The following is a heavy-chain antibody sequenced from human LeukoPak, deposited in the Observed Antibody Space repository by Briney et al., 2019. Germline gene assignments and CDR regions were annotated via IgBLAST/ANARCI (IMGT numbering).Heavy chain of an antibody. CDR3: ARDLYYDFWSGYLLDH. D-gene: IGHD3-3*01. Sequence: GGSLRLSCAASGFTFSSYAMHWVRQAPGKGLEWVAVISYDGSNKYYADSVKGRFTISRDNSKNTLYLQMNSLRVEDTAVYYCARDLYYDFWSGYLLDHWGQGTLVTVSS. V-gene: IGHV3-30-3*01. CDR2: ISYDGSNK. CDR1: GFTFSSYA. J-gene: IGHJ4*02.